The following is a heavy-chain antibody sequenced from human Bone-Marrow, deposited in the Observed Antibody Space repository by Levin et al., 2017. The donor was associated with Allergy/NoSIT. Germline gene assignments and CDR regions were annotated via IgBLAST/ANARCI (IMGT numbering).Heavy chain of an antibody. J-gene: IGHJ4*02. CDR1: GGSFSGYY. Sequence: SQTLSLTCAVYGGSFSGYYWSWIRQPPGKGLEWIGEINHSGSTNYNPSLKSRVTISVDTSKNQFSLKLSSVTAADTAVYYCARRRVDYGGTTTEDYWGQGTLVTVSS. CDR3: ARRRVDYGGTTTEDY. V-gene: IGHV4-34*01. D-gene: IGHD4-23*01. CDR2: INHSGST.